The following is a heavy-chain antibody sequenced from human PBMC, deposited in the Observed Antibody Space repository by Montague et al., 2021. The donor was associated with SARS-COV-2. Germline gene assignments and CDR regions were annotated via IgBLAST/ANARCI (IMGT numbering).Heavy chain of an antibody. Sequence: SETLSLTCTVSGGSVSSCPYYWGWIRQPPGRGLEWVGSISYSGRTYFSPSLKSRLTISVDSSENQFSLRLSSVTAADTAVYYCASSYYYGSGTYVYNYYMDVWGKGTTVTVSS. CDR1: GGSVSSCPYY. J-gene: IGHJ6*03. D-gene: IGHD3-10*01. V-gene: IGHV4-39*01. CDR2: ISYSGRT. CDR3: ASSYYYGSGTYVYNYYMDV.